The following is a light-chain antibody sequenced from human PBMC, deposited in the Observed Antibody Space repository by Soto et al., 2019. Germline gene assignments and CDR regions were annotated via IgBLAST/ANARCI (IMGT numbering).Light chain of an antibody. V-gene: IGKV3-15*01. CDR2: AAS. Sequence: EIVMTQSPATLSVSPGERATLSCRASQSVSSNLAWYQQKPGQAPRLLIYAASTRATGLPARFSGSGSGTEFTLTISSRQSEDFAVYYCQQYNNWPPLTFGGGTKVEIK. CDR3: QQYNNWPPLT. J-gene: IGKJ4*01. CDR1: QSVSSN.